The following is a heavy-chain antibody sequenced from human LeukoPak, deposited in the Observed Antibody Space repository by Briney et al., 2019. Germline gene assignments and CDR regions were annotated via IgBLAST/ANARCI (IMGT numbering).Heavy chain of an antibody. CDR3: ARAPLRGPYSSPHNWFDP. CDR1: GYTFTGYY. D-gene: IGHD6-13*01. V-gene: IGHV1-2*02. Sequence: ASAKVSCTASGYTFTGYYMHWVRQAPGHGLEWMGWINPNSGGTNYAQKFQGRVTMTRDTSISTDYMELSRLRSDDTAVYYCARAPLRGPYSSPHNWFDPWGQGTLVTVSS. CDR2: INPNSGGT. J-gene: IGHJ5*02.